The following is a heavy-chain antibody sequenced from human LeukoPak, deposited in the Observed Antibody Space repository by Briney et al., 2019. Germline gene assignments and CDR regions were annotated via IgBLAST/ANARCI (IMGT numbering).Heavy chain of an antibody. CDR1: GGTFTSCA. CDR3: ARGDDYVWGSYRFDY. D-gene: IGHD3-16*02. CDR2: IIPIFGTA. V-gene: IGHV1-69*05. J-gene: IGHJ4*02. Sequence: SVKVSCKASGGTFTSCAISWVRQAPGQGLEWMGGIIPIFGTANYAQKFQGRVTITTDESTSTAYLELSSLRSEDTAVYYCARGDDYVWGSYRFDYWGQGTLVTVSS.